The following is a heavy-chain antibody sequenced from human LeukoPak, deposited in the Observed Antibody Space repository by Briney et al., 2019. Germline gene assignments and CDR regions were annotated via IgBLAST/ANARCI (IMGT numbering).Heavy chain of an antibody. CDR3: ATELRLRFDY. J-gene: IGHJ4*02. V-gene: IGHV3-23*01. CDR2: INKSGGGT. Sequence: PGGSLRLSCAASGFTFSSYDMSWVRQAPGKGLEWVSGINKSGGGTYYADSVKGRFTMSRDNSKNTLFLQMNSLRAEDTAVYYCATELRLRFDYWGQGTLVTVSS. D-gene: IGHD4-17*01. CDR1: GFTFSSYD.